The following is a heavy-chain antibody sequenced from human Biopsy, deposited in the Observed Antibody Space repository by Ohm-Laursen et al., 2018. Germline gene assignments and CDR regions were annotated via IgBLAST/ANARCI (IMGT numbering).Heavy chain of an antibody. CDR3: ARDGKRWDYSTYFSWHFDL. D-gene: IGHD4-11*01. J-gene: IGHJ2*01. Sequence: SLRLSCAASGFTFSSYGMHWVRQAPGKGLEWVAVISYDGSGEYYADSLQGRFIISRDNPKNTVDLQMNSLRAEDTAVYFCARDGKRWDYSTYFSWHFDLWGRGTLVTVSS. V-gene: IGHV3-30*03. CDR1: GFTFSSYG. CDR2: ISYDGSGE.